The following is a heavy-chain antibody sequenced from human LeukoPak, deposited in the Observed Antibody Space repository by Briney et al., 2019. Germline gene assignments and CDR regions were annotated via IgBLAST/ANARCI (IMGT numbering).Heavy chain of an antibody. Sequence: GGSLRLSCAASGFTFSSYAMSWVRQAPGKGLEWVSAISGSGGSTYYADSVKGRFTISRDNSKNTLYLQMNSLRAEDTAVYYCAKVPQLLSGNYYYYCMDVWGQGTTVTVSS. V-gene: IGHV3-23*01. CDR1: GFTFSSYA. J-gene: IGHJ6*02. D-gene: IGHD2-2*01. CDR2: ISGSGGST. CDR3: AKVPQLLSGNYYYYCMDV.